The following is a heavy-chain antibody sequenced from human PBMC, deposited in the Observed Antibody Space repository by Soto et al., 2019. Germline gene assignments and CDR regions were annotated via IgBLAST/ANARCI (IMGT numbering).Heavy chain of an antibody. CDR3: AKKVNSGSGSQFFDY. D-gene: IGHD3-10*01. J-gene: IGHJ4*02. V-gene: IGHV3-23*01. Sequence: EVQLLESGGNLVQPGGSLRLSCAPSGFIFDNFAMSWVRQAPGKGLEWVSGIGGAGDDINYADSVKGRFTISRDNSKNILYLQMNSLRAEDTAIYYCAKKVNSGSGSQFFDYWGQGTLVTVSS. CDR1: GFIFDNFA. CDR2: IGGAGDDI.